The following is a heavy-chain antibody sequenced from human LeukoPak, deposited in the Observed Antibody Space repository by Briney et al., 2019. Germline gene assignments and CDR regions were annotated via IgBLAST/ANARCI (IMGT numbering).Heavy chain of an antibody. V-gene: IGHV1-46*01. Sequence: ASVTVSCKASGYTFTSYYMHWVRQAPGQGLEWMGITNPSGGSTSYAQKFQGRVTMTRDMSTSTVYMELSSLRSEDTAVYYCAAGPLAFDIWGQGTMVTVSS. CDR3: AAGPLAFDI. J-gene: IGHJ3*02. CDR1: GYTFTSYY. CDR2: TNPSGGST.